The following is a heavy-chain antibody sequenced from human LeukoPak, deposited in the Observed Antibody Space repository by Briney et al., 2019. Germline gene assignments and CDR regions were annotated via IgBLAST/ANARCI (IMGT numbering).Heavy chain of an antibody. CDR2: ISSSSSNI. D-gene: IGHD1/OR15-1a*01. J-gene: IGHJ5*01. V-gene: IGHV3-21*01. CDR1: GFTFSNSA. CDR3: ARDPNWNTRPGWFDP. Sequence: GGSLRLSCVVSGFTFSNSAMNWVRQAQGKGLEWVSFISSSSSNIHYIYSVKGRFTSYRDNGKNSLFLKMNRLRADDTAVYYCARDPNWNTRPGWFDPWGQGTLVTVSS.